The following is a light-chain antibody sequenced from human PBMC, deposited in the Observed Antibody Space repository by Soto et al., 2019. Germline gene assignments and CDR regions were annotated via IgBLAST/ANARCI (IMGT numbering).Light chain of an antibody. CDR2: SNN. V-gene: IGLV1-44*01. CDR3: AAWDDSLNGPWV. J-gene: IGLJ3*02. Sequence: QSVLTRPPSASGTPGQRVTISCSGSSSNIGSNTVNWYQQLPGTAPKLLIYSNNQRPSGVPDRFSGSKSGTSASLAISGLQSEDEADYYCAAWDDSLNGPWVFGGGTKLTVL. CDR1: SSNIGSNT.